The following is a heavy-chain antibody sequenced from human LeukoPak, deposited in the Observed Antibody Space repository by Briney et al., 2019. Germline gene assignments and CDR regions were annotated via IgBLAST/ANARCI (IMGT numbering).Heavy chain of an antibody. V-gene: IGHV4-61*02. CDR3: ARGTAVEESPRDSQYYFDY. Sequence: SETLSLTCNVYGGSITDSNYYWSWLRQPAVKGLEWIGRIYTRESTHYNPSLKTRVTISVDKSKNQFSLKLSSVTAADTAVYYCARGTAVEESPRDSQYYFDYWGQGTLVTVSS. CDR1: GGSITDSNYY. J-gene: IGHJ4*02. D-gene: IGHD6-19*01. CDR2: IYTREST.